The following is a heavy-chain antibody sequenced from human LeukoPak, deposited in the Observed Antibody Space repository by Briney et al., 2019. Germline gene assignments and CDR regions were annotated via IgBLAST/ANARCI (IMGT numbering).Heavy chain of an antibody. J-gene: IGHJ3*02. Sequence: GESLKISCKGSGYSFTNNWIGWVRQMPGKGLEWMGIIYPGDPETRYSPSFQGQVTISADKSITTAYLQWSSLKASDTAIYYCARRNREGTTDAFDIWGQGTMVTVSS. CDR2: IYPGDPET. CDR3: ARRNREGTTDAFDI. CDR1: GYSFTNNW. V-gene: IGHV5-51*01. D-gene: IGHD1-1*01.